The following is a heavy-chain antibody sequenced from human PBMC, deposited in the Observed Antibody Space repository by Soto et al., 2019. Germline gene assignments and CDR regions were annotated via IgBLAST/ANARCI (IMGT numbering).Heavy chain of an antibody. CDR2: INPNSGGT. J-gene: IGHJ3*02. CDR3: ATDLLEPNAFDI. V-gene: IGHV1-2*04. CDR1: GYTFTGYY. D-gene: IGHD1-1*01. Sequence: ASVKVSCKASGYTFTGYYMHWVRQAPGQGLEWMGWINPNSGGTNYAQKFQGWVTVTRDTSISTAYMELSRLRSDDTAVYYCATDLLEPNAFDIWGQGTMVTVSS.